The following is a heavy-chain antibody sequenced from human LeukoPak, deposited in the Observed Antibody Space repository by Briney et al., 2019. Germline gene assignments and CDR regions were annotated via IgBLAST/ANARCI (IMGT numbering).Heavy chain of an antibody. CDR3: ARIPYDSSGSYFDY. CDR1: GGSISSYY. CDR2: IYYSGST. J-gene: IGHJ4*02. Sequence: PSGTLSLTCAVSGGSISSYYWSWIRQPPGKGLEWIGYIYYSGSTNYNPSLKSRVTISVDTSKNQFSLKLSSVTAADTAVYYCARIPYDSSGSYFDYWGQGTLVTVSS. D-gene: IGHD3-22*01. V-gene: IGHV4-59*01.